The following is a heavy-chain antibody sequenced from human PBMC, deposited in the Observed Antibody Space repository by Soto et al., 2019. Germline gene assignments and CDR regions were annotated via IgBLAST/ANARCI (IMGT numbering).Heavy chain of an antibody. V-gene: IGHV1-3*01. CDR1: GYTFTSYG. CDR3: ARGLGGARTHFDY. D-gene: IGHD3-10*01. CDR2: TNAGNGNT. Sequence: GASVKVSCKASGYTFTSYGMHWVRQAPGQRLEWMGWTNAGNGNTKYSQKFQGRVTITRDTSASTAYMELSSLRSEDTAVYYCARGLGGARTHFDYWGQGTLVTVSS. J-gene: IGHJ4*02.